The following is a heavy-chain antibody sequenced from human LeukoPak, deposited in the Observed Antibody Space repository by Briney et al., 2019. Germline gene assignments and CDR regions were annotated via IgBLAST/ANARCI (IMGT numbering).Heavy chain of an antibody. CDR3: ARADGRVAAADY. Sequence: SQTLSPTCSVSAGSISSYYCNWIRQPPGNGLEWIGNINYSGDTNYNPSLKSRVSTSVDTSKNQLSLKLRSVTAADTAVYYCARADGRVAAADYWGEGSLVTVS. D-gene: IGHD6-13*01. J-gene: IGHJ4*02. CDR1: AGSISSYY. CDR2: INYSGDT. V-gene: IGHV4-59*01.